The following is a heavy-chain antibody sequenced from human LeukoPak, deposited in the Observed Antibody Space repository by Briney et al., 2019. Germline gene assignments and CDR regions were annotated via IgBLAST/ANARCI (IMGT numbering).Heavy chain of an antibody. V-gene: IGHV3-48*03. CDR1: GFTFSSYE. D-gene: IGHD4-17*01. CDR3: ARDGAYGDYDY. CDR2: ISSSGSTI. Sequence: PGGSLRLSCAASGFTFSSYEMNWVRQAPGKGLEWVSYISSSGSTIYYADSVKGRFTISRDNAKNSLYLQMNSLRAEDTAVYYCARDGAYGDYDYWGQGTLVTVSS. J-gene: IGHJ4*02.